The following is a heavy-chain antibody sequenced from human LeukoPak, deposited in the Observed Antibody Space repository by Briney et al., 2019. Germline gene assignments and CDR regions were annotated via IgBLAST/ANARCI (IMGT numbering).Heavy chain of an antibody. CDR1: GFTFNSYN. D-gene: IGHD6-6*01. J-gene: IGHJ3*02. CDR2: ISSSSSTI. Sequence: AGGSLRLSCADSGFTFNSYNMNWGRQAPGRGLEWVSYISSSSSTIYYADSVKGRFTISRDSAKTSLFLQMNSLRDEDTAVYYCARAYSSSSGRDAFDSWGLGTLVTVSS. V-gene: IGHV3-48*02. CDR3: ARAYSSSSGRDAFDS.